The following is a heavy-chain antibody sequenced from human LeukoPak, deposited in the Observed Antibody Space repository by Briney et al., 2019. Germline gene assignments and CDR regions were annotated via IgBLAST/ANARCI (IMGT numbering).Heavy chain of an antibody. CDR2: FSGSGGST. CDR3: AKSGLSRFDY. V-gene: IGHV3-23*01. J-gene: IGHJ4*02. CDR1: GFTFSSYA. D-gene: IGHD4/OR15-4a*01. Sequence: GGSLRLSCAASGFTFSSYAMSWVRQAPGKGLEWVSAFSGSGGSTYYADSVKGRFTISRDNSKNTLYLQMNSLRAEDTAIYYCAKSGLSRFDYWGQGTLVTVSS.